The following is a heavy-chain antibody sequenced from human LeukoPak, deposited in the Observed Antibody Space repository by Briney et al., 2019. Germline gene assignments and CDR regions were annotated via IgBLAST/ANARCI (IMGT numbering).Heavy chain of an antibody. Sequence: GGSLRLSCEASGFVFGHSWMSWVRQAPGEGLEWVANINLDGSEINYLDSLTGRLTISRDNAKDSLYLQMNGLRAEDTAVYFCVRGRGYSTFDYWGQGTLVTVSS. J-gene: IGHJ4*02. D-gene: IGHD3-22*01. V-gene: IGHV3-7*03. CDR3: VRGRGYSTFDY. CDR2: INLDGSEI. CDR1: GFVFGHSW.